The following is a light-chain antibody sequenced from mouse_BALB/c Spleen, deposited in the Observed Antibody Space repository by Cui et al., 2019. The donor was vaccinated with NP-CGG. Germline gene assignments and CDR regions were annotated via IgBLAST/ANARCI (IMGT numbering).Light chain of an antibody. CDR1: TGAVTTSNY. J-gene: IGLJ1*01. CDR3: ALWYSNHWV. V-gene: IGLV1*01. CDR2: GIN. Sequence: AVATEESPPTTSPGETVTLTCRSSTGAVTTSNYANWVQEKPDHLFTGLIGGINNRAPGAPARFSGSLIGDKAALTITGAQTEDEAIYFCALWYSNHWVFGGGTKLTVL.